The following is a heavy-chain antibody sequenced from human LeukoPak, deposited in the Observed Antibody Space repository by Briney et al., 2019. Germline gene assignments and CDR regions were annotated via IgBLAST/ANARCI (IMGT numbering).Heavy chain of an antibody. CDR3: ARQPTRVRGVIVRPSHFDY. J-gene: IGHJ4*02. D-gene: IGHD3-10*01. V-gene: IGHV4-59*01. CDR1: GGSISSYY. CDR2: IYYIGST. Sequence: PSETLSLTCTVSGGSISSYYWSWIRQPPGKGLEWVGYIYYIGSTNYNTSLKSRVTISVDTSKNQFSLQLSSVTAAATAVCYCARQPTRVRGVIVRPSHFDYWGQGTLVTVSS.